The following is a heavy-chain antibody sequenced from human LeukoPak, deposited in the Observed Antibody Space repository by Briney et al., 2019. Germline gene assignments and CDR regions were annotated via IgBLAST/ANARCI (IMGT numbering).Heavy chain of an antibody. V-gene: IGHV4-39*01. CDR2: IYYSGST. CDR3: ASLHTPGYFDY. CDR1: GGFISSYY. Sequence: SETLSLTCTVSGGFISSYYWGWIRQPPGKGLEWIGTIYYSGSTYYHPSLKSRLTISVDTSKNQFSLKLSSVTAADTAVYYCASLHTPGYFDYWGQGTLVTVSS. J-gene: IGHJ4*02. D-gene: IGHD1-14*01.